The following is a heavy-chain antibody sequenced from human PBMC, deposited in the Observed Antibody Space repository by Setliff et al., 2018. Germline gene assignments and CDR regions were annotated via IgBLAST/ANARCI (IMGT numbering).Heavy chain of an antibody. Sequence: SVKVSCKASGGTFSSYAISWVRQAPGQGLEWMGGISPIFGTANYAQRFQGRVTITADESTSTAYMELSSLRSEDTDVYYCARVFPPEGGDYYYYYMDVWGKGTTVTVS. CDR3: ARVFPPEGGDYYYYYMDV. CDR2: ISPIFGTA. CDR1: GGTFSSYA. J-gene: IGHJ6*03. V-gene: IGHV1-69*13. D-gene: IGHD3-16*01.